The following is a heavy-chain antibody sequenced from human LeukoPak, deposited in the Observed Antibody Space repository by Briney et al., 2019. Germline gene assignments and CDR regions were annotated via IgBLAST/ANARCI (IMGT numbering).Heavy chain of an antibody. CDR3: AKGDSSGWSNWFDP. D-gene: IGHD6-19*01. CDR1: GFIFDEYA. CDR2: ISWNSGSI. J-gene: IGHJ5*02. V-gene: IGHV3-9*01. Sequence: GGSLRLSCAASGFIFDEYAMHWVRHAPGKGLEWVSGISWNSGSIVYADSVKGRFTISRDNARNSLYLQMNSLRAEDTAFYYCAKGDSSGWSNWFDPWGQGTLVTVSS.